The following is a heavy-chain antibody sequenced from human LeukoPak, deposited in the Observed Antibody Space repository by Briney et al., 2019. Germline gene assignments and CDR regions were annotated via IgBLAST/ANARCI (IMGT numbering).Heavy chain of an antibody. CDR2: FDPEDGET. Sequence: ASVKVSCKVSGYTLTELSMHWVRQAPGKGLEWMGGFDPEDGETIYAQKFQGRVTMTEDTSTDTAYMELSSLRSEDTAVYYCATGPPSQYCSSISCYYNYFDYWGQGTLVTVSS. D-gene: IGHD2-2*01. CDR3: ATGPPSQYCSSISCYYNYFDY. J-gene: IGHJ4*02. V-gene: IGHV1-24*01. CDR1: GYTLTELS.